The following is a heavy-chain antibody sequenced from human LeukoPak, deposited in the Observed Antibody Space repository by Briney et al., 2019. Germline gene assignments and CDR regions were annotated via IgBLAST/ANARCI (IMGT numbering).Heavy chain of an antibody. CDR1: GGSISSGGYY. J-gene: IGHJ4*02. D-gene: IGHD6-6*01. CDR2: IYHSGST. CDR3: AREGISIAAIDY. V-gene: IGHV4-30-2*01. Sequence: SETLSLTCTVSGGSISSGGYYWSWIRQPPGKGLEWIGYIYHSGSTYYNPSLKSRVTISVDRSKNQFSLKLSSVTTADTAVYYFAREGISIAAIDYWGQGTLDTVSS.